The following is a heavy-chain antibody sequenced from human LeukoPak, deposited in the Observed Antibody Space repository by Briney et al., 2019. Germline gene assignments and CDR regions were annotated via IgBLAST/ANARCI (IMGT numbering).Heavy chain of an antibody. CDR3: ARELSYYDSSGYSHFDY. CDR1: GGSISSYY. D-gene: IGHD3-22*01. V-gene: IGHV4-59*01. CDR2: IYYSRST. Sequence: PSETLSLTCTVSGGSISSYYWSWIRQPPGKGLEWIGYIYYSRSTNYNPSLKSRVTISVDTSKNQFSLKLSSVTAADTAVYYCARELSYYDSSGYSHFDYWGQGTLVTVSS. J-gene: IGHJ4*02.